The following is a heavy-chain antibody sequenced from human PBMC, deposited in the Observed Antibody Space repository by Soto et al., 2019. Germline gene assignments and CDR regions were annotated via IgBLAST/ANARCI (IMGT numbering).Heavy chain of an antibody. Sequence: ASVKVSCKDSGYTFTGYYMHWVRQARGQGFEWMGRISPKSGGTNYAQKFEGRVTMTWDTSLKTAYMELSSLISEDTAVYYCARPPGYISDWYYFDLWGQGTLVTVSS. V-gene: IGHV1-2*02. CDR1: GYTFTGYY. D-gene: IGHD3-9*01. J-gene: IGHJ4*02. CDR2: ISPKSGGT. CDR3: ARPPGYISDWYYFDL.